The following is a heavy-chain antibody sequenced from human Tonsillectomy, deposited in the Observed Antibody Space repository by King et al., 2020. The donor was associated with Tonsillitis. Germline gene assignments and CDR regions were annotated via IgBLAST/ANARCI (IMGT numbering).Heavy chain of an antibody. V-gene: IGHV3-30*18. CDR1: GFTFSSYG. CDR3: AKAPIAVAGRKEFDY. J-gene: IGHJ4*02. D-gene: IGHD6-19*01. Sequence: VQLVESGGGVVQPGRSLRLSCAASGFTFSSYGMHWVRQAPGEGLEWVAVISYDGSNKYYADSVKGRFTISRDDSKNTLYLQMNSLRAEDTAVYYCAKAPIAVAGRKEFDYWGQGTLVTVSS. CDR2: ISYDGSNK.